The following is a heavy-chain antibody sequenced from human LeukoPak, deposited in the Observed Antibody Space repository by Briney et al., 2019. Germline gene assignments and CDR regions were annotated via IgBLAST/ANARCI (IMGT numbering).Heavy chain of an antibody. CDR2: IYYSGTT. CDR3: ARRTYGRYYFAY. V-gene: IGHV4-39*01. CDR1: GDSISSSSYY. Sequence: PSETLSLTCTVSGDSISSSSYYRNWIRQPPGKGLEWIGSIYYSGTTYYNPSLKSRVTISVDTSKNQFSLKLSSVTAADTAVYYCARRTYGRYYFAYWGQGSLVTVSS. D-gene: IGHD3-10*01. J-gene: IGHJ4*02.